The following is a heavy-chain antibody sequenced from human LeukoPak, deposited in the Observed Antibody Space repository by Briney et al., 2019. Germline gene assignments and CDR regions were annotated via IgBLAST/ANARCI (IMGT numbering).Heavy chain of an antibody. V-gene: IGHV3-9*01. Sequence: GGSLRLSCAASGFTFDDYAMHWVRQAPGKGLEWVSGISWNSGSIGYADSVKGRVTISRDNAKNSLYLQMNSLRAEDTALYYCAKDGPRWGSGSYYLNWFDPWGQGTLVTVSS. J-gene: IGHJ5*02. D-gene: IGHD3-10*01. CDR2: ISWNSGSI. CDR1: GFTFDDYA. CDR3: AKDGPRWGSGSYYLNWFDP.